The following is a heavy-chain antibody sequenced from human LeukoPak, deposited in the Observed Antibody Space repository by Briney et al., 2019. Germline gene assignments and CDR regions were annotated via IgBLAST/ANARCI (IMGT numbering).Heavy chain of an antibody. Sequence: GAPVKVSCKASGGTFSSYAISWVRQAPGQGLEWMGGIIPIFGTANYAQKFQGRVTITADESTSTAYMELSSLRSEDTAMYCCARGFIVMFPNPRIYYFDYWGQGTLVTVSS. CDR3: ARGFIVMFPNPRIYYFDY. CDR2: IIPIFGTA. D-gene: IGHD3-16*02. V-gene: IGHV1-69*13. CDR1: GGTFSSYA. J-gene: IGHJ4*02.